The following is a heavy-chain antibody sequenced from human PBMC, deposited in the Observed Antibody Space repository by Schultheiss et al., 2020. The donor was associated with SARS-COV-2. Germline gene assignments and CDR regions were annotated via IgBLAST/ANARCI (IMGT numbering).Heavy chain of an antibody. CDR2: ISYDGSNK. D-gene: IGHD1-26*01. Sequence: GGSLRLSCAASGFTFSSYAMHWVRQAPGKGLEWVAVISYDGSNKYYADSVKGRFTISRDNSKNTLYLQMNSLRAEDTAVYYCASRYYVSFNWFDPWGQGTLVTVSS. CDR1: GFTFSSYA. J-gene: IGHJ5*02. CDR3: ASRYYVSFNWFDP. V-gene: IGHV3-30*01.